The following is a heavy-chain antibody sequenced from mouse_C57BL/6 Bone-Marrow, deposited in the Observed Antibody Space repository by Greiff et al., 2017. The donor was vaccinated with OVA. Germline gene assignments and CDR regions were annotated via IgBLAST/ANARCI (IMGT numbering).Heavy chain of an antibody. CDR1: GYTFTTYP. D-gene: IGHD2-1*01. J-gene: IGHJ3*01. CDR3: ARAVIYYGNYAWFAY. CDR2: FHPYNDDT. Sequence: VKLQESGAELVKPGASVKMSCKASGYTFTTYPIEWMKQNHGKSLEWIGNFHPYNDDTKYNEKFKGKATLTVEKSSSTVYLELSRLTSDDSAVYYCARAVIYYGNYAWFAYWGQGTLVTVSA. V-gene: IGHV1-47*01.